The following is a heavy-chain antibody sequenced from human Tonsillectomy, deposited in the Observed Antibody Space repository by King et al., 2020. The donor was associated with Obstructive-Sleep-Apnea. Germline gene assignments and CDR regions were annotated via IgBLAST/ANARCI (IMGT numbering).Heavy chain of an antibody. CDR2: IRYDGSNK. CDR1: GFTFSSYG. D-gene: IGHD3-10*01. CDR3: AKYADYYYGSGSVWSGGMDV. V-gene: IGHV3-30*02. J-gene: IGHJ6*02. Sequence: QVQLVESGGGVVQPGRSLRLSCAASGFTFSSYGMHWVRQAPGKGLEWVAFIRYDGSNKYYADSVKGRFTISRDNSKNTLYLQMNSLRAEDTAVYYCAKYADYYYGSGSVWSGGMDVWGQGTTVTVSS.